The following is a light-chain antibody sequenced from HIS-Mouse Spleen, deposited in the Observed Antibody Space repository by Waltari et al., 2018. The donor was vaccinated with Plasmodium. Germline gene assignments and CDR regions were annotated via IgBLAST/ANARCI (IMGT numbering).Light chain of an antibody. CDR3: YSAADNNRV. Sequence: SSELTQDPAVSVALGQPVRITCQGDRLRSYYASWYQQKPGQAPVLVIYGKNNRPSGIPDRFSGSSSGNTASLTITGAQAEDEADYYCYSAADNNRVFGGGTKLTVL. CDR1: RLRSYY. CDR2: GKN. J-gene: IGLJ3*02. V-gene: IGLV3-19*01.